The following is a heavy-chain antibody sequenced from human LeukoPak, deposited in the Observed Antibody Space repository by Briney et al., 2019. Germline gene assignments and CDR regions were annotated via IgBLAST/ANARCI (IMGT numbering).Heavy chain of an antibody. D-gene: IGHD3-22*01. CDR1: GGSFSGYY. J-gene: IGHJ4*02. CDR2: IHTSGRT. CDR3: ARGVTYYYDSSGYLY. Sequence: SETLSLTCAVYGGSFSGYYWSWIRQPPGKGLEWIGRIHTSGRTNYNPSLKSRVTISADTSKNQFSLKPSSVTAADTAVYYCARGVTYYYDSSGYLYWGQGTLVTVSS. V-gene: IGHV4-59*10.